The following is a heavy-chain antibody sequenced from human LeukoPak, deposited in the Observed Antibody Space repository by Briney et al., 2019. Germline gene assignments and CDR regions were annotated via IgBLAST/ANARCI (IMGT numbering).Heavy chain of an antibody. CDR2: VYYSGST. J-gene: IGHJ4*02. D-gene: IGHD3-9*01. Sequence: SETLSLTCSVSGGSISSSSNYWGWIRQSPGKGLEWIGRVYYSGSTYYSPSLKSRVTISVDTPKNQFSLKLSSVTAADPAVYYCARGFYDTLPGHPKNFDYWGQGTLVTVSS. CDR1: GGSISSSSNY. CDR3: ARGFYDTLPGHPKNFDY. V-gene: IGHV4-39*01.